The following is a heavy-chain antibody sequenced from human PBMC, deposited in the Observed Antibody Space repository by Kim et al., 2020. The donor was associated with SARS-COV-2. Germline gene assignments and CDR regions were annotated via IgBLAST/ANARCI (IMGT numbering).Heavy chain of an antibody. CDR3: ARDTRDYYGMDV. V-gene: IGHV3-33*01. CDR2: K. J-gene: IGHJ6*02. Sequence: KYYADSVKGRFTRSRDNSKNTLYLQMNSLRAEDTAVYYCARDTRDYYGMDVWGQGTTVTVSS.